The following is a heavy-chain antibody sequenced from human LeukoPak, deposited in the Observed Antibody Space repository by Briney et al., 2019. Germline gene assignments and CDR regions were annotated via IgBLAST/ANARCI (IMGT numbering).Heavy chain of an antibody. Sequence: GRSLRLSCAASGFTFRNYWMTWVRQAPGKGLEWVANIKQDGSEEYYVDSVKGRFTISRDNAKNSLYLQMNSLRAEDTAVYYCAKGRYSGTYGWGQGTLVTVSS. CDR3: AKGRYSGTYG. CDR2: IKQDGSEE. CDR1: GFTFRNYW. V-gene: IGHV3-7*05. J-gene: IGHJ4*02. D-gene: IGHD1-26*01.